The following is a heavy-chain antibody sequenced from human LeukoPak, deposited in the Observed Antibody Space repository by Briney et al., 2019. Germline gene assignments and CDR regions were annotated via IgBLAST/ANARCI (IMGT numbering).Heavy chain of an antibody. J-gene: IGHJ3*02. Sequence: SVNVSCKASGGTFTSYAISWVRQAPGQGLEWMGGIIPIFGTANYVQKFQGRVTMTRDTSISTAYMELSRLRSDDTAVYYCARDQPQLNAFDIWGQGTMVTVSS. CDR3: ARDQPQLNAFDI. CDR1: GGTFTSYA. V-gene: IGHV1-69*05. D-gene: IGHD1-14*01. CDR2: IIPIFGTA.